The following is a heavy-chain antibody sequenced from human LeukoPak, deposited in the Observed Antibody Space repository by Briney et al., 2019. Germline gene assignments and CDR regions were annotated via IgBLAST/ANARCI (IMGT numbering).Heavy chain of an antibody. CDR3: ARDPYSSGWYKDAFDI. Sequence: PGGSLRLSCAASGFTFSNYWMSWVRQAPGKGLEWVANIKQDGSEKYYMDSVKGRFTISRDNAKNSLYLQMNSLRAEDTAVYYCARDPYSSGWYKDAFDIWGQGTMVTVSS. D-gene: IGHD6-19*01. V-gene: IGHV3-7*01. CDR1: GFTFSNYW. J-gene: IGHJ3*02. CDR2: IKQDGSEK.